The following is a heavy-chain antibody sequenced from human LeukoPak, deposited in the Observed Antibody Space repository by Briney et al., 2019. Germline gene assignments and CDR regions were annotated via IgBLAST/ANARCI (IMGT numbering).Heavy chain of an antibody. CDR3: AKGSSTTCPCYRDY. CDR2: ISGSGGST. CDR1: GFTFSSYA. J-gene: IGHJ4*02. V-gene: IGHV3-23*01. D-gene: IGHD2-2*01. Sequence: GGSLRLSCAASGFTFSSYAMSWVRQAPGKGLEWVSAISGSGGSTYYADSVKGRFTISRDNSKNTLYLQMNRLRAEDTALYYCAKGSSTTCPCYRDYWGQGTLVTVSS.